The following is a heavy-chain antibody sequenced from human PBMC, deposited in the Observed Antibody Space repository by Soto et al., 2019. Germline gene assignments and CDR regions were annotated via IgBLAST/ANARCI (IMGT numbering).Heavy chain of an antibody. D-gene: IGHD6-13*01. J-gene: IGHJ5*01. CDR2: IYYSGRT. V-gene: IGHV4-39*01. Sequence: QLQLQESGPGLVKPSETLSLTCTVSGGSISSSSYYWGWIRQPPGKGLEWLGRIYYSGRTYYTPSLTSRVSKLLMTSRIQFTLKLSSVTATETAVYYCEGSGYSSMWGWLDSSGHVTLVTVAS. CDR3: EGSGYSSMWGWLDS. CDR1: GGSISSSSYY.